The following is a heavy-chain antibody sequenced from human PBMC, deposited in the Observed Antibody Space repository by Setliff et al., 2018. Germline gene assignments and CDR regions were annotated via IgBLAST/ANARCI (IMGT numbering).Heavy chain of an antibody. Sequence: PGGSLRLSCEGSGFIFSNYFMSWFRQAPGKGLEWLSYVTTTGGFTKEADSVRGRFSVSRDNSKKSVYLQINDLRAGDTALYFCAKGGDWDDQHYAFDIWGQGTMVTVSS. D-gene: IGHD1-1*01. V-gene: IGHV3-11*03. CDR3: AKGGDWDDQHYAFDI. CDR2: VTTTGGFT. J-gene: IGHJ3*02. CDR1: GFIFSNYF.